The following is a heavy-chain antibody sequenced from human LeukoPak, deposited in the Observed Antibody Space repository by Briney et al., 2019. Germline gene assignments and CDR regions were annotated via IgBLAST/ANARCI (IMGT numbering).Heavy chain of an antibody. Sequence: PSETLSLTCTVSGGSISSYYWSWIRQPPGKGLEWIGYIYYSGSTSYNPSLKSRVTISVDTSKNQFSLKLSSVTAADTAVYYCARAALAARPPSYYYYGMDVWGQGTTVTVSS. CDR3: ARAALAARPPSYYYYGMDV. J-gene: IGHJ6*02. CDR1: GGSISSYY. CDR2: IYYSGST. V-gene: IGHV4-59*01. D-gene: IGHD6-6*01.